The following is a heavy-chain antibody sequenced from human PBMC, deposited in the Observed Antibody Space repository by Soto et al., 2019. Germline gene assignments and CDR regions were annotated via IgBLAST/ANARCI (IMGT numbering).Heavy chain of an antibody. CDR1: GFTFSSYG. CDR3: ARDSTIFGVVMNREEYYYYGMDV. Sequence: PGGSLRLSCAASGFTFSSYGMHWVRQAPGKGLEWVAVIWYDGSNKYYADSVKGRFTISRDNSKNTLYLQMNSLRAEDTALYYCARDSTIFGVVMNREEYYYYGMDVWGQGTTVTVSS. D-gene: IGHD3-3*01. J-gene: IGHJ6*02. CDR2: IWYDGSNK. V-gene: IGHV3-33*01.